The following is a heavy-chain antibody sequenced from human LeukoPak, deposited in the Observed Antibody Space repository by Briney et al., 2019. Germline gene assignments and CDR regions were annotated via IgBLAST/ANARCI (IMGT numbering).Heavy chain of an antibody. CDR2: ISGSGGST. D-gene: IGHD3-10*01. Sequence: GGSLRLSCAASGFTFSSYAMSWVRQAPGKGLEWVSAISGSGGSTYYADSVKGRFTISRDNSKNTLYLQMNSLRAEDTAVYYCAKGGIGMVRGPYIDYWGQGTLVTVSS. CDR1: GFTFSSYA. CDR3: AKGGIGMVRGPYIDY. V-gene: IGHV3-23*01. J-gene: IGHJ4*02.